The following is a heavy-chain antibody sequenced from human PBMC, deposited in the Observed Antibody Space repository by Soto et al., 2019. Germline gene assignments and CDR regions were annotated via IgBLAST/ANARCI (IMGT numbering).Heavy chain of an antibody. D-gene: IGHD3-3*01. Sequence: GESLKISCKGSGYNFAGYWIAWVRQMPGKGLELMGIIYPSDSDTRYRPSFQGQVTISADKSISSAYLQWSCLRASHTAMYYCARGGVSTRSFDYWGQVTPVTVSS. CDR1: GYNFAGYW. V-gene: IGHV5-51*01. CDR3: ARGGVSTRSFDY. J-gene: IGHJ4*02. CDR2: IYPSDSDT.